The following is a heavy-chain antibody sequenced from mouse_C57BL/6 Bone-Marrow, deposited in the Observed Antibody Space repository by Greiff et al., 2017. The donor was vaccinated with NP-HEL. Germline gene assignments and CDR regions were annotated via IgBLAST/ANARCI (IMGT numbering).Heavy chain of an antibody. CDR3: TEADGDSFDY. V-gene: IGHV6-3*01. CDR2: IRLKSDNYAT. CDR1: GFTFSNYW. Sequence: EVKLMESGGGLVQPGGSMKLSCVASGFTFSNYWMNWVRQSPEKGLEWVAQIRLKSDNYATHYAESVKGRFTISRDDSKSSVYLQMNNLRAEDTGIYYCTEADGDSFDYWGQGTTLTVSS. J-gene: IGHJ2*01.